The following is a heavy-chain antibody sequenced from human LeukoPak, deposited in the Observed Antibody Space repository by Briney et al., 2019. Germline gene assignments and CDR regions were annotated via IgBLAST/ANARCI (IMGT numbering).Heavy chain of an antibody. CDR1: GGTFSSYA. Sequence: SVKVSCKAPGGTFSSYAISWVRQAPGQGLEWMGRIIPILGIANYAQKFQGRVTITADKSTSTAYMELSSLRSEDTAVYYCARDGGYDSNFDLWGRGTLVTVSS. V-gene: IGHV1-69*04. D-gene: IGHD5-12*01. J-gene: IGHJ2*01. CDR3: ARDGGYDSNFDL. CDR2: IIPILGIA.